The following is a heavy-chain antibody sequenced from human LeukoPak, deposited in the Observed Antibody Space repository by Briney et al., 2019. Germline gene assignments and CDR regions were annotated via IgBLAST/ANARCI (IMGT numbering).Heavy chain of an antibody. V-gene: IGHV1-8*01. CDR3: AKRGYSYGDFDY. CDR2: MNPDSGNT. Sequence: ASVKVSCKASGYTFTSYDINWVRQATGQGLEWMGWMNPDSGNTRYAQKFQGRVTMTRNTSISTAYMELSSLRSEDTAVYYCAKRGYSYGDFDYWGQGTLVTVSS. CDR1: GYTFTSYD. J-gene: IGHJ4*02. D-gene: IGHD5-18*01.